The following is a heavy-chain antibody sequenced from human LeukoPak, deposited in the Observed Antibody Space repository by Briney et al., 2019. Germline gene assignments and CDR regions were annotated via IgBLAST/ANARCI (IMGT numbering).Heavy chain of an antibody. CDR3: ARDPPRAMAAVDY. V-gene: IGHV1-2*02. CDR1: GYTFTGYY. Sequence: ASVKVSCKASGYTFTGYYMHWVRQAPGQGLEWMGWINPNSGGTNYAQKFQGRVTMTRDTSISTAYMELSRLRSDDTAVYYCARDPPRAMAAVDYWGQGTLVTVSS. CDR2: INPNSGGT. J-gene: IGHJ4*02. D-gene: IGHD2-8*01.